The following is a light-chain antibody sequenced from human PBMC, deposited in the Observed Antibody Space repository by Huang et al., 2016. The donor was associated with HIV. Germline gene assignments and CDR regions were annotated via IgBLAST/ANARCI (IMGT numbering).Light chain of an antibody. J-gene: IGKJ2*01. CDR2: GAS. CDR3: QVYDKSPPTYT. CDR1: QSVSSNL. Sequence: EIVLTQSPGTLSLSPGERATLSCGASQSVSSNLLTWYQQRPGQAPRLLIYGASSRATVIPDRFSGSGAGTDFTLTISRLEPEDSAMYYCQVYDKSPPTYTFGPGTKLGIK. V-gene: IGKV3-20*01.